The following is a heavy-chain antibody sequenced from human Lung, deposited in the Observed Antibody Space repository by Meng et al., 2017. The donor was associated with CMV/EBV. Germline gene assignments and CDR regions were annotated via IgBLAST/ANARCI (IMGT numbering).Heavy chain of an antibody. CDR2: TYYRSKWYH. Sequence: QVQLQHSGPGLVKPPQTLSLTCAISGDIVSSNSAAWHWIRQSPSRGLEWLGRTYYRSKWYHEYAVSVKSRITISPDTPKNQFSLQLNSMTPEDTAVYYCARGINGGCGDWGQGTLVTVSS. V-gene: IGHV6-1*01. CDR3: ARGINGGCGD. D-gene: IGHD4-23*01. J-gene: IGHJ4*02. CDR1: GDIVSSNSAA.